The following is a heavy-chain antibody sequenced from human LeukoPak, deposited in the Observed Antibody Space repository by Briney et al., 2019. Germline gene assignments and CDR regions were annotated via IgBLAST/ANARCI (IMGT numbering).Heavy chain of an antibody. CDR2: IRYDGGNA. CDR1: GFTFRGFG. CDR3: ARIPTGPLTFGGVVRGTRKYFDS. Sequence: GGSLRLSCTVSGFTFRGFGMHWVRQFPGKGLQWVAFIRYDGGNAYYADSVKGRFSVTRDNSKDTLYLQMNSLSPEDTAIYYCARIPTGPLTFGGVVRGTRKYFDSWGRGTLVTVSS. V-gene: IGHV3-30*02. D-gene: IGHD3-16*01. J-gene: IGHJ4*02.